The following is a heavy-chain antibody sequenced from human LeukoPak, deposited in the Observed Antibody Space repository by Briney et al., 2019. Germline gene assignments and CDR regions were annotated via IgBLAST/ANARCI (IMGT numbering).Heavy chain of an antibody. J-gene: IGHJ4*02. CDR2: ISGSGGST. Sequence: PGGSLRLSCAASGFTFSSYAMSWVRQAPGKGLEWVSAISGSGGSTYYADSVKGRFTISRDNSKNTLYLQMNSLRAEDTAVYYCTTDLEQWLVPRPFDYWGQGTLVTVSS. CDR1: GFTFSSYA. V-gene: IGHV3-23*01. CDR3: TTDLEQWLVPRPFDY. D-gene: IGHD6-19*01.